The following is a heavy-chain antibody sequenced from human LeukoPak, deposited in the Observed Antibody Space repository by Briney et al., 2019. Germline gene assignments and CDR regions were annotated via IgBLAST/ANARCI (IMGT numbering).Heavy chain of an antibody. V-gene: IGHV3-48*03. D-gene: IGHD2-15*01. Sequence: GGSLRLSCAASGFTFSNYEMNRVRQPPGKGLEWVSYITSSGFTTYYADSVRGRFTVSRDNAKNSLYLQMNSLRAEDTAVYYCARGYCSGGSCYFLIAFDYWGQGTLVTVSS. CDR1: GFTFSNYE. CDR2: ITSSGFTT. CDR3: ARGYCSGGSCYFLIAFDY. J-gene: IGHJ4*02.